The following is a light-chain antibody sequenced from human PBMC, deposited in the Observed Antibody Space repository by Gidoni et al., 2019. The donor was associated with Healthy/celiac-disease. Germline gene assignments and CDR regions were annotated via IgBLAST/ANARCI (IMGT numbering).Light chain of an antibody. J-gene: IGKJ3*01. CDR2: EAS. CDR3: QQRSHWPDT. Sequence: EIVLTQSPATLSLSPGERATLSCRASQSVSSYLAWSQQRPGQAPRPLTYEASNRATGIPARFSGSGSGTDFTLTISRLEPEDFAVYYCQQRSHWPDTFGPGTKVDIK. V-gene: IGKV3-11*01. CDR1: QSVSSY.